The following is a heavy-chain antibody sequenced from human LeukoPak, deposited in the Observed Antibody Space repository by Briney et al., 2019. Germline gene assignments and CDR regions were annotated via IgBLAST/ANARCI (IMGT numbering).Heavy chain of an antibody. V-gene: IGHV1-18*01. J-gene: IGHJ1*01. CDR1: GYTFTSYG. CDR3: ARDAGGSYSAEYFQH. CDR2: ISAYNGNT. Sequence: ASVKVSCKASGYTFTSYGISWVRQAPGQGLEWMGWISAYNGNTNYAQKFQGRVTITRDTSASTAYMELSSLRSEDTAVYYCARDAGGSYSAEYFQHWGQGTLVTVSS. D-gene: IGHD1-26*01.